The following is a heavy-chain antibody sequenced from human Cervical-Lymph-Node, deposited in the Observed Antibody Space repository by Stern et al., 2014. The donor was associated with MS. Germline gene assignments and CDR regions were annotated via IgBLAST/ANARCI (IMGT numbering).Heavy chain of an antibody. CDR3: AVPTVADDAFDI. D-gene: IGHD4-11*01. CDR2: MYFTGST. Sequence: VQLVESGPGLVKPSQTLSVTCTVSGGSISHGGYYWSWIRQHPGKGLELIGYMYFTGSTFYNPSLKSRVTISADTSKNQFSLRLNSVTAADTAVYYCAVPTVADDAFDIWGQGTMVTVSS. V-gene: IGHV4-31*03. CDR1: GGSISHGGYY. J-gene: IGHJ3*02.